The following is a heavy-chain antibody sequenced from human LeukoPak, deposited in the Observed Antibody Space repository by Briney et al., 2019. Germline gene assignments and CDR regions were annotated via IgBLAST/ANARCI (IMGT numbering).Heavy chain of an antibody. J-gene: IGHJ2*01. CDR1: GYSFTSYW. Sequence: GESLKISCKGSGYSFTSYWISWVRQMPGKGLEWMGRIDPSDSYTNYSPSFQGLVTISADKSISTAYLQWSSLKASDIAMYFCATSRGYGFDLWGRGTLVTVSS. CDR3: ATSRGYGFDL. CDR2: IDPSDSYT. V-gene: IGHV5-10-1*01. D-gene: IGHD5-12*01.